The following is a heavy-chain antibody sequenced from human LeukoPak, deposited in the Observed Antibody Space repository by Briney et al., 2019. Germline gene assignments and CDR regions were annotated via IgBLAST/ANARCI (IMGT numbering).Heavy chain of an antibody. CDR3: ARSSSSWRTNWFDP. V-gene: IGHV3-20*04. CDR2: TNWIGGST. Sequence: PGGSLRLSCAASGFTFDDYGMSWVRQAPGKGLEWVSGTNWIGGSTGYADSVKGRFTISRDNAKNSLYLQMNSLRAEDTALYYCARSSSSWRTNWFDPWGQGTLVTVSS. D-gene: IGHD6-13*01. J-gene: IGHJ5*02. CDR1: GFTFDDYG.